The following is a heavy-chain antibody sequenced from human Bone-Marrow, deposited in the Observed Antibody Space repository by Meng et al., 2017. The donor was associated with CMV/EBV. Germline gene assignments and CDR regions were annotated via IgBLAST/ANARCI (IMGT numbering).Heavy chain of an antibody. CDR2: IRSKANSYAT. D-gene: IGHD6-19*01. J-gene: IGHJ4*02. CDR1: GFTFSGSA. V-gene: IGHV3-73*01. Sequence: GESLKISCAASGFTFSGSAMHWVRQASGKGLEWVGRIRSKANSYATAYAASVKGRFTISRDDSKNTAYLQMNSLKTEDTAVYYCTAGIAVVGSGYWGQGTLVTVS. CDR3: TAGIAVVGSGY.